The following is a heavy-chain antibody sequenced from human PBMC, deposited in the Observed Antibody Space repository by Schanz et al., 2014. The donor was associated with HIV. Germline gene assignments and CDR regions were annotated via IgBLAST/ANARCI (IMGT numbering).Heavy chain of an antibody. D-gene: IGHD2-15*01. V-gene: IGHV3-30*03. CDR2: ISYDGTNK. J-gene: IGHJ4*02. CDR1: GFTFSSSG. Sequence: QVRLVESVGGVVQPGRSLVLSWAASGFTFSSSGIHWVRHAPGNGLGWGAVISYDGTNKYYAASVNGRFPLARDNSKNTLYLQMNSLRAEDTAVYYCARGGIWEWDQPDFDYWGQGTLVTVSS. CDR3: ARGGIWEWDQPDFDY.